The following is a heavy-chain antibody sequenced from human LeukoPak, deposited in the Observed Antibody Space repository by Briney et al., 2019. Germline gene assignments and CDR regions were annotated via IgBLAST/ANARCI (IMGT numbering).Heavy chain of an antibody. V-gene: IGHV4-59*01. CDR3: ARAGDRIAVALTEFDS. CDR2: IYYSGST. J-gene: IGHJ4*02. D-gene: IGHD6-19*01. Sequence: SETLSLTCTVSGGSISSYYWSWIRQPPGKGLEWIGYIYYSGSTNYNPSLKSRVTMSVRTSKNQFSLNLSSVNAADTAVYYCARAGDRIAVALTEFDSWGQGTLVTVSS. CDR1: GGSISSYY.